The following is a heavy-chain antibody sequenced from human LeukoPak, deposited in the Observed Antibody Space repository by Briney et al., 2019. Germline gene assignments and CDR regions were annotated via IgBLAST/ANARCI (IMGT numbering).Heavy chain of an antibody. J-gene: IGHJ4*02. CDR2: ISSNGGST. CDR1: GFTFSNYA. V-gene: IGHV3-64*01. CDR3: ARDRWGCTSTSCYDFGY. D-gene: IGHD2-2*01. Sequence: PGGSLRLSCAASGFTFSNYAMHWVRQAPGKGLEYVSAISSNGGSTYYANSVKGRFTISRDNSTNTLYLQMGSLRAGDMAVYYCARDRWGCTSTSCYDFGYWGQGTLVTVSS.